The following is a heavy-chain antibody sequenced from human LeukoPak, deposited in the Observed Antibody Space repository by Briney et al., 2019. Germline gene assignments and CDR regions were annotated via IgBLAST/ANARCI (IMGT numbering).Heavy chain of an antibody. CDR1: GYTFTSYY. CDR3: ATTSDSGYDWVLRY. CDR2: IIPIFGTA. D-gene: IGHD5-12*01. Sequence: SVKVSCKASGYTFTSYYMHWVRQAPGQGLEWMGGIIPIFGTANYAQKFQGRVTITTDESTSTAYMELSSLRSEDTAVYYCATTSDSGYDWVLRYWGQGTLVTVSS. V-gene: IGHV1-69*05. J-gene: IGHJ4*02.